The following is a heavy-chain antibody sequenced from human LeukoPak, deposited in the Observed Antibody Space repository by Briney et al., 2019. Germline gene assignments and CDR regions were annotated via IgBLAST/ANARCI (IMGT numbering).Heavy chain of an antibody. CDR3: ARQRGSSWDYYYYYYMDD. D-gene: IGHD6-6*01. J-gene: IGHJ6*03. V-gene: IGHV4-39*01. Sequence: SETLSLTCTVSGGSISSSSYYWGWIRPPPGKGLEWIMSIYYSGSTYYNPSLKSRVTISVDTSKNQFSLKQSSVTAADTSVYYGARQRGSSWDYYYYYYMDDWGKGTTVTVSS. CDR2: IYYSGST. CDR1: GGSISSSSYY.